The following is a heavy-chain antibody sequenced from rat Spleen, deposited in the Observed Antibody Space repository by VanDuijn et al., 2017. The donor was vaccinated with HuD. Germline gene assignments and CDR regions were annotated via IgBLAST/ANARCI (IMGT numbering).Heavy chain of an antibody. Sequence: EVQLQESGPGLVKPSQSLSLTCSVTGYSITSNYWAWIRKFPGNKMEWMGYINYSGSTIYKPSLQSRISITRDKSKKQFFLQLNSITSEDTATYYCTRGPAPDYWGQGVMVTVSS. V-gene: IGHV3-1*01. CDR3: TRGPAPDY. J-gene: IGHJ2*01. CDR1: GYSITSNY. CDR2: INYSGST. D-gene: IGHD3-1*01.